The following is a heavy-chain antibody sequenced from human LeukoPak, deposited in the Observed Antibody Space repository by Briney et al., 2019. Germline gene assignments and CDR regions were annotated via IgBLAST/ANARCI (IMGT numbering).Heavy chain of an antibody. V-gene: IGHV3-48*02. Sequence: PGGSLRLSCAASGFTFSSYSMNWVRQAPGKGLEWVSYISSSTNSIYYAESVRGRFTISRDNAKNSLFLQMNSLRDEDTAVYYCARVLTSGGSGTYYTYYFDYWGQGTLVTISS. CDR2: ISSSTNSI. J-gene: IGHJ4*02. CDR3: ARVLTSGGSGTYYTYYFDY. CDR1: GFTFSSYS. D-gene: IGHD3-10*01.